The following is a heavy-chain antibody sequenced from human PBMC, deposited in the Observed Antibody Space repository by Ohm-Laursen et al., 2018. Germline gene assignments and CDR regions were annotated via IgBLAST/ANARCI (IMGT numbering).Heavy chain of an antibody. CDR3: AKGPEHINWNYGDY. D-gene: IGHD1-7*01. J-gene: IGHJ4*02. V-gene: IGHV3-23*01. Sequence: SLRLSCAASGFTVSSNYMSWVRQAPGKGLEWVSAISGSGGSTYYADSVKGRFTISRDNSKNTLYLQMNSLRAKDTAVYYCAKGPEHINWNYGDYWGQGTLVTVSS. CDR1: GFTVSSNY. CDR2: ISGSGGST.